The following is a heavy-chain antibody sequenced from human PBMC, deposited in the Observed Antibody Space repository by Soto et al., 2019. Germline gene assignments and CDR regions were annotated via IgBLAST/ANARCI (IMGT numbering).Heavy chain of an antibody. CDR1: GGSFSGYY. J-gene: IGHJ6*03. V-gene: IGHV4-34*01. CDR3: ARRAWGISSPGGLLWYYMDV. D-gene: IGHD3-16*01. Sequence: PSETLSLTCAVYGGSFSGYYWSWIRQPPWKGLEWIGEINHSGSTNYNPSLKSRVTISVDTSKNQFSLKLSSVTAADTAVYYCARRAWGISSPGGLLWYYMDVWGKRTTVTVSS. CDR2: INHSGST.